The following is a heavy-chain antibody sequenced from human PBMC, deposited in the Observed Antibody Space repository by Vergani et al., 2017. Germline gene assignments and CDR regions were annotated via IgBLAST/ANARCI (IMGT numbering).Heavy chain of an antibody. V-gene: IGHV4-31*03. CDR2: IYYSGST. CDR1: GGSISSGGYY. Sequence: QVQLQESGPGLVKPSETLSLTCTVSGGSISSGGYYWSWIRQHPGKGLEWIGYIYYSGSTYYNPSLKSRVTISVDTSKNQFSLKLSSVTAADTAVYYCASPCLEWLLHTRLDYYYGMDVWGQGTTVTVSS. J-gene: IGHJ6*02. D-gene: IGHD3-3*02. CDR3: ASPCLEWLLHTRLDYYYGMDV.